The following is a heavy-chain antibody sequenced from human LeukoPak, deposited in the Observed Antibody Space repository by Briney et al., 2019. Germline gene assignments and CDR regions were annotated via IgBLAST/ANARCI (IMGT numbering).Heavy chain of an antibody. Sequence: SETLSLTCAVSGWTFSGYYWSWVRQPPGKGLEWVGEVNHSGSTNYNPSLKNRVIISVDTSKNQFSLKLSSVPAADTAVYYCGRGQRRYNWNEDWFDPWGQGTLVTVSS. CDR2: VNHSGST. CDR1: GWTFSGYY. D-gene: IGHD1-1*01. CDR3: GRGQRRYNWNEDWFDP. J-gene: IGHJ5*02. V-gene: IGHV4-34*01.